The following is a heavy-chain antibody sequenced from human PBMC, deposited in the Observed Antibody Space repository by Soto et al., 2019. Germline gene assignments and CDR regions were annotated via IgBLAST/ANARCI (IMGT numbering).Heavy chain of an antibody. CDR2: ISWNSGSI. V-gene: IGHV3-9*01. Sequence: GGSLRLSCAASGSTFSSYWMSWVRQAPGKGLEWVSGISWNSGSIGYADSVKGRFTISRDNAKNSLYLQMNSLRAEDTALYYCAKDIGYSPIAARTGAFDIWGQGTMVTVSS. D-gene: IGHD6-6*01. CDR3: AKDIGYSPIAARTGAFDI. CDR1: GSTFSSYW. J-gene: IGHJ3*02.